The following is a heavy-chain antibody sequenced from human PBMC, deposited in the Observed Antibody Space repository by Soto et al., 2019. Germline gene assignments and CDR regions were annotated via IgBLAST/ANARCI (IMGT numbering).Heavy chain of an antibody. D-gene: IGHD2-21*01. J-gene: IGHJ4*02. V-gene: IGHV3-30-3*01. Sequence: QVQLVESGGGVVQPGRSLRLSCAASGFIFSNYVMYWVRQAPSKGLEWVAFMSYDGTTKYYADSVKGRFTISRDNSKNTLYLQMNNLRPEDTGVYYCAREVLWSRYFDYWGQGTLVTVSS. CDR1: GFIFSNYV. CDR2: MSYDGTTK. CDR3: AREVLWSRYFDY.